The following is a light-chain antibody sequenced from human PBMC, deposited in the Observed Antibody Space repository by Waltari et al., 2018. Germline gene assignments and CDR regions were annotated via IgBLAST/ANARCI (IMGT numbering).Light chain of an antibody. Sequence: SCRASQGSARTIAWYQQKPGQARRLLSYARSTRANGIPDRFSGSESETDFSLTIYRLEPEDFAVYYCQHYVRLPVTFGQGTKVEIK. CDR1: QGSART. J-gene: IGKJ1*01. CDR3: QHYVRLPVT. CDR2: ARS. V-gene: IGKV3-20*01.